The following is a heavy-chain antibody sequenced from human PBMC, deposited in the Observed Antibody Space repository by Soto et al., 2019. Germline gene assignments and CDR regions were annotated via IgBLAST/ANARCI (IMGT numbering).Heavy chain of an antibody. CDR3: AKGVASSGDPNYFAY. J-gene: IGHJ4*02. D-gene: IGHD4-17*01. V-gene: IGHV3-23*01. Sequence: EVQLLESGGGLVQPGGSLRLSCAASGFTFSSYAMSWVRQAPGKGLEWVSAISGSGGSTYYADSVKGRFTISRDNSKNRLYRQMNSLRAENTAVYYGAKGVASSGDPNYFAYWGQGPLVTFPS. CDR1: GFTFSSYA. CDR2: ISGSGGST.